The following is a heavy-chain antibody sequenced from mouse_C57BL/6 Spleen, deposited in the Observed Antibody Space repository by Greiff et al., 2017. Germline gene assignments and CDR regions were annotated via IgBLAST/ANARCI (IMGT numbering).Heavy chain of an antibody. J-gene: IGHJ3*01. V-gene: IGHV14-2*01. CDR1: GFNIKDYY. CDR3: AEEREAQAPAWFAY. Sequence: EVQLQQSGAELVKPGASVKLSCTASGFNIKDYYMHWVKQRTEQGLEWIGRIDPEDGETKYAPKFQGKATITADTTTHTAYLQLSSLTSEDTAVYYGAEEREAQAPAWFAYWGQGTLVTVSA. CDR2: IDPEDGET. D-gene: IGHD3-2*02.